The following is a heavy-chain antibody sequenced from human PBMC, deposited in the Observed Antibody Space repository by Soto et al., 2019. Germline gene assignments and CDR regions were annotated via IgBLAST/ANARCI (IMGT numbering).Heavy chain of an antibody. Sequence: PGESLKLSCKGSGYSFTSYWIGWVRQMPGKGLEWMGIIYPGDSDTRYSPSFQGQVTISADKSISTAYLQWSSLKASDTAMYYCARVGPVTTLYYYGMDVWGQGTTVTVSS. J-gene: IGHJ6*02. CDR3: ARVGPVTTLYYYGMDV. V-gene: IGHV5-51*01. D-gene: IGHD4-4*01. CDR1: GYSFTSYW. CDR2: IYPGDSDT.